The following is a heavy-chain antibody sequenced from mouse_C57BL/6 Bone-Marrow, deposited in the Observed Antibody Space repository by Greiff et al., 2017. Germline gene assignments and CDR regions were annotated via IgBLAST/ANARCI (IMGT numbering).Heavy chain of an antibody. D-gene: IGHD2-14*01. Sequence: EVQLVESGGGLVQPKGSLKISCAASGFTFNTYAMHWVRQAPGKGLEWVARIRSKSSNYATYYAASVKDRLTISRDDSQSMLYLTMNNLKTKNTAMYYFVGRRYYDAMDYWGPGTSVTASS. J-gene: IGHJ4*01. V-gene: IGHV10-3*01. CDR1: GFTFNTYA. CDR3: VGRRYYDAMDY. CDR2: IRSKSSNYAT.